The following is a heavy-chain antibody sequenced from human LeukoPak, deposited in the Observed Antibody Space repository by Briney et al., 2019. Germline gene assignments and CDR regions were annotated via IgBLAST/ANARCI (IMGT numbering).Heavy chain of an antibody. Sequence: GGSLRLSCAASGFTFSTYSMNWVRQAPGKGLEWVAVISYDGSNKYYADSVKGRFAISRDNSKNTLYLQMNSLRAEDTAVYYCARWMGGGYDTYFDYWGQGTLVTVSS. J-gene: IGHJ4*02. CDR2: ISYDGSNK. CDR1: GFTFSTYS. D-gene: IGHD5-12*01. CDR3: ARWMGGGYDTYFDY. V-gene: IGHV3-30*03.